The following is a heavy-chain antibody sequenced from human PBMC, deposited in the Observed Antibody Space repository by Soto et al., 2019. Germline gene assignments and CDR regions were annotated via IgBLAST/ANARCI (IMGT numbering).Heavy chain of an antibody. CDR2: IYYSGST. D-gene: IGHD4-4*01. CDR3: GGPTYSNYDVGRFDH. CDR1: GGSISSYY. V-gene: IGHV4-59*08. J-gene: IGHJ4*02. Sequence: PSETLSLTCTVSGGSISSYYWSWIRQPPGKGLEWIGYIYYSGSTNYNPSLKSRVTISVDTSKNQFSLKLSSVTAADTAVYYCGGPTYSNYDVGRFDHWGQGTLVTVSS.